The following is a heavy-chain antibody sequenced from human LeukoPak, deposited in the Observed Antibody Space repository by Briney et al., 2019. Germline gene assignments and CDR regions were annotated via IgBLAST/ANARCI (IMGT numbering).Heavy chain of an antibody. CDR1: GFTFSSYA. J-gene: IGHJ4*02. CDR2: ISYDGSNK. V-gene: IGHV3-30*04. D-gene: IGHD5-18*01. Sequence: GGSLRLSCAASGFTFSSYATHWVRQAPGKGLEWVAVISYDGSNKYYADSVKGRFTISRDNSKNTLYLQMNSLRAEDTAVYYCARDSRPRIQLWLPSYFDYWGQGTLVTVSS. CDR3: ARDSRPRIQLWLPSYFDY.